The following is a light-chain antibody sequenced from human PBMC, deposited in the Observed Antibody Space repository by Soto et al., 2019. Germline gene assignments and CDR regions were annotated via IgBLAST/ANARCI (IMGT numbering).Light chain of an antibody. V-gene: IGKV3-20*01. CDR1: QSVYSRY. Sequence: IVLTQSPGTLSLSPGERATLSCRASQSVYSRYLAWYQQKPGQAPRLLIYGASSRATGIPDRFSGSGSGTDFTFIVSSLEPEDFAVYHCQQYGTSPSTFGPGTKVDIK. CDR3: QQYGTSPST. CDR2: GAS. J-gene: IGKJ3*01.